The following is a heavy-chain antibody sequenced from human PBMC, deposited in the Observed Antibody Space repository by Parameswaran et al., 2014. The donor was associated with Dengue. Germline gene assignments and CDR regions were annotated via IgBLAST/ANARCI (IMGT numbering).Heavy chain of an antibody. CDR2: ISYDGSNK. Sequence: WIRQPPGKGLEWVAVISYDGSNKYYADSVKGRFTISRDNSKNTLYLQMNSLRAEDTAVYYCVRVRVWFGELYRGVYWGQGTLVTVSS. D-gene: IGHD3-10*01. CDR3: VRVRVWFGELYRGVY. V-gene: IGHV3-30-3*01. J-gene: IGHJ4*02.